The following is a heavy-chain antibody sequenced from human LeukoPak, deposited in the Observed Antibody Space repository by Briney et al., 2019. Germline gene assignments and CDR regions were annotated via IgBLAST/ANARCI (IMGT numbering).Heavy chain of an antibody. J-gene: IGHJ4*02. Sequence: ETLSLTCAVYGGSFSGYYWSWIRQAPGKGLEWVPSISSSSSYIYYADSVKGRFTISRDNAKNSLYLQMNSLRAEDTAVYYCAREPTGYLIDYWGQGTLVTVSS. CDR2: ISSSSSYI. D-gene: IGHD3-9*01. CDR1: GGSFSGYY. V-gene: IGHV3-21*01. CDR3: AREPTGYLIDY.